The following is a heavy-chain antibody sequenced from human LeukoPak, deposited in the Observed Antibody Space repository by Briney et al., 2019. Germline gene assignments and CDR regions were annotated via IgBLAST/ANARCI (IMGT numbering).Heavy chain of an antibody. CDR3: SRNGVVDFHY. CDR1: GFAFDDFS. V-gene: IGHV3-49*04. J-gene: IGHJ4*02. Sequence: PGGSLRLSCTTSGFAFDDFSMSWVRQPAGRGLEWVGFIRRRAYGGAAEYAASVKGRFIISRDDSKGIAYLQMNSLKTEDTAVYYCSRNGVVDFHYWGQGSRVIVSP. D-gene: IGHD2-8*01. CDR2: IRRRAYGGAA.